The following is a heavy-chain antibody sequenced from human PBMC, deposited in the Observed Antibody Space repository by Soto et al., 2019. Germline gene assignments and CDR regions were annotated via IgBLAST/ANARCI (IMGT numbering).Heavy chain of an antibody. Sequence: QVQLVQSGAEVKKPGSSVKVSCKASGGSFSTYGINWVRLAPGQGLEWMGGIIPKFGTTNYAQKFRGRVTITADESTNTAYMELNYLRSEDTAVYFCARELDPSYGGNSLALDSWGQGTLVTVSS. V-gene: IGHV1-69*13. CDR1: GGSFSTYG. CDR2: IIPKFGTT. CDR3: ARELDPSYGGNSLALDS. J-gene: IGHJ4*02. D-gene: IGHD4-17*01.